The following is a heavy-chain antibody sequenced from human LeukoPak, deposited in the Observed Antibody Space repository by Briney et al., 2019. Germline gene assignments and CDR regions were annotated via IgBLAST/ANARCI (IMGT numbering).Heavy chain of an antibody. CDR2: MYYSGST. J-gene: IGHJ4*02. D-gene: IGHD6-13*01. CDR3: AGLRAAADTWAVDY. V-gene: IGHV4-39*01. Sequence: SETLSLTCTVSGGSISSSSSYWGWIRQAPGKGLEWIGSMYYSGSTYYNPSLKSRVTISVDTSKNRFSLKLSSVTAADTAVYYCAGLRAAADTWAVDYWGQGTLVIVSS. CDR1: GGSISSSSSY.